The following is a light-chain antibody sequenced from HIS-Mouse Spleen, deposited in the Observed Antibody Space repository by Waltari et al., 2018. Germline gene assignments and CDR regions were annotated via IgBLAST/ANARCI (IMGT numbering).Light chain of an antibody. CDR2: GAS. Sequence: EIVLTQSPGTLSLSPGERATLSCRASQSVSSSYLAWYQQKPGQAPRLLIYGASSRATGIPDRFSGSGSGTDFTLKISRVEAEDVGVYYCMQALQTPWTFGQGTKVEIK. J-gene: IGKJ1*01. CDR3: MQALQTPWT. V-gene: IGKV3-20*01. CDR1: QSVSSSY.